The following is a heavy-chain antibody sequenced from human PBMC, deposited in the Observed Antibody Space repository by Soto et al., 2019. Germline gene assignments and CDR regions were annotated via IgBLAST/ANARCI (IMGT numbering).Heavy chain of an antibody. Sequence: GGSLRLSCAASGFTFNNYCMTWVRQAPGRGLEWVANIKRDGSESYYVDSVKGRFTISRDNAKNSLYLQMNSLRAEDTAVYYCASRPSEIKYYGVFDYWGQGTLVTVSS. D-gene: IGHD3-3*01. CDR2: IKRDGSES. J-gene: IGHJ4*02. CDR1: GFTFNNYC. V-gene: IGHV3-7*03. CDR3: ASRPSEIKYYGVFDY.